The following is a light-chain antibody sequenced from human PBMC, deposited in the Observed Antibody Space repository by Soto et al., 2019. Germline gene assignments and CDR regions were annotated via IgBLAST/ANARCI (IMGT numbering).Light chain of an antibody. CDR2: LNSDGNH. J-gene: IGLJ2*01. V-gene: IGLV4-69*01. Sequence: QLVLTQSPSASASLGASVKLTCTLSSGHSSYAIAWHQQQPEKGPRYLMKLNSDGNHSKGDGIPDRFSGSSSGAERYLTISSLQSEDEADYYCQTWGTDIVVFGGGTKLTVL. CDR1: SGHSSYA. CDR3: QTWGTDIVV.